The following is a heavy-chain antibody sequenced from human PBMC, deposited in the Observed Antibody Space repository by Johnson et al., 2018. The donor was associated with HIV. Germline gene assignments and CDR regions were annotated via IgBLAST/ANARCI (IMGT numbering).Heavy chain of an antibody. D-gene: IGHD6-13*01. CDR3: ARDRGGIAEQSGAFDI. J-gene: IGHJ3*02. V-gene: IGHV3-30*04. CDR1: GFTFSSYA. Sequence: QVQLVESGGGVVQPGRSLRLSCAASGFTFSSYAMHWVRQAPGKGLEWVAVISYDGSNKYYADSVKGRFTISRDNSKNTLYLQMNSLRAEDTAVYYCARDRGGIAEQSGAFDIWGQGTTVTASS. CDR2: ISYDGSNK.